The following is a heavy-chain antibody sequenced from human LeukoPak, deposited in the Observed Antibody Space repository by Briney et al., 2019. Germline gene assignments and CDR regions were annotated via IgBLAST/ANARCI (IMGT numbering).Heavy chain of an antibody. V-gene: IGHV1-18*01. CDR3: ARGVPLRDFWSGRPFDY. CDR2: ISAYNGNT. D-gene: IGHD3-3*01. CDR1: GYTFTSYG. J-gene: IGHJ4*02. Sequence: ASVKVSCKASGYTFTSYGISWVRQAPGQGLEWMGWISAYNGNTNYAQKFQGWVTMTRDTSISTAYMELSRLRSDDTAVYYCARGVPLRDFWSGRPFDYWGQGTLVTVSS.